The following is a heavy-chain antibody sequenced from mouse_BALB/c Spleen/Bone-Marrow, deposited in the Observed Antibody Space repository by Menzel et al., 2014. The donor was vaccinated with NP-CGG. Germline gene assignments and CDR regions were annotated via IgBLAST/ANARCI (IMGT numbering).Heavy chain of an antibody. Sequence: EVQLVESGPELVKPGASVKMSCKASGYTFTSYVVHWVKQKPGQGLEWIGNINPYNDDTMHNEKFKGKATLTSDKSSSTAYMELSSLTSEDSAVYYCARSLYGYDWYFDVWGAGTTVTVSS. CDR1: GYTFTSYV. CDR3: ARSLYGYDWYFDV. J-gene: IGHJ1*01. CDR2: INPYNDDT. V-gene: IGHV1-14*01. D-gene: IGHD2-2*01.